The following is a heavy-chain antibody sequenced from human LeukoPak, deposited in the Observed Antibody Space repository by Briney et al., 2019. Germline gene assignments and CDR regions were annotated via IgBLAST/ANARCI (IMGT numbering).Heavy chain of an antibody. D-gene: IGHD5-24*01. CDR3: AKENGYKTTHFDY. V-gene: IGHV3-23*01. Sequence: GGSLRLSCVASGFSFSSYAMSWVRQAPGKGLEWVSTVSGGGGNRYYADSVKGRFTISRDNSRNTQYLQMSSLRAEDTALYYCAKENGYKTTHFDYWGQGTLVTVSS. CDR1: GFSFSSYA. J-gene: IGHJ4*02. CDR2: VSGGGGNR.